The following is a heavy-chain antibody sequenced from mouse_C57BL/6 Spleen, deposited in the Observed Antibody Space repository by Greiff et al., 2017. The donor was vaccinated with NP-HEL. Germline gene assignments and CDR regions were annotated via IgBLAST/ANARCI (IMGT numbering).Heavy chain of an antibody. CDR1: GYTFTNYW. J-gene: IGHJ4*01. V-gene: IGHV1-63*01. Sequence: VQGVESGAELVRPGTSVKMSCKASGYTFTNYWIGWAKQRPGHGLEWIGDIYPGGGYTNYNEKFKGKATLTADKSSSTAYMQFSSLTSEDSAIYYCARGNDVGGAMDYWGQGTSVTVSS. CDR2: IYPGGGYT. D-gene: IGHD2-3*01. CDR3: ARGNDVGGAMDY.